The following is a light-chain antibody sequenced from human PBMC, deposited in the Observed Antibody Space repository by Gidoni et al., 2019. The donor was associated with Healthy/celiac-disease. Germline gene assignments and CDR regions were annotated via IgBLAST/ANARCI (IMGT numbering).Light chain of an antibody. Sequence: EIVLTQPPAILSLSPGERATLSCRASQSVNSYLVWYQQNPGRAPRLLIYDASIRATGSPARFSCCGSGTDFTLTISSLEPEDCAVYYCQQRSNWPPGTFGGGTKVEIK. CDR3: QQRSNWPPGT. CDR1: QSVNSY. V-gene: IGKV3-11*01. J-gene: IGKJ4*01. CDR2: DAS.